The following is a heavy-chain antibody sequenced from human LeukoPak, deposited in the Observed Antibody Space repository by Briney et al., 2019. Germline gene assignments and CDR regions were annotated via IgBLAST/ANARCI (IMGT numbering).Heavy chain of an antibody. CDR3: ARDRYGGYEADY. J-gene: IGHJ4*02. V-gene: IGHV3-21*01. Sequence: GRSLRLSCAASGFTFSTYTMNWVRQAPGKGLKWVSSISSSGYMYYADSMKGRFTISRDNAKNSLYLQMNSLRAEDTAVYYCARDRYGGYEADYWGQGTLVTVSS. CDR1: GFTFSTYT. D-gene: IGHD5-12*01. CDR2: ISSSGYM.